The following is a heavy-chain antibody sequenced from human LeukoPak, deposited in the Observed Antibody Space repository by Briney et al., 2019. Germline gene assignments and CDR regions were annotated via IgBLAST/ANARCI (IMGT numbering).Heavy chain of an antibody. D-gene: IGHD1-26*01. CDR2: ISSSSSYI. CDR3: ARSEGELDYFDY. CDR1: GFTFSSYS. J-gene: IGHJ4*02. Sequence: GSLRLSCAASGFTFSSYSMNWVRQAPGKGLEWVSSISSSSSYIYYADSVKGRFTISRDNAKNSLYLQMNSLRAEDTAVYYCARSEGELDYFDYWGQGTLVTASS. V-gene: IGHV3-21*01.